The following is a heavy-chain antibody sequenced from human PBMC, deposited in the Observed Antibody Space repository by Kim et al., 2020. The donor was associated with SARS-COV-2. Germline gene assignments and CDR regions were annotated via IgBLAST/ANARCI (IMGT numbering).Heavy chain of an antibody. Sequence: GGSLRLSCAASGFTFDDYGMSWVRQAPGKGLEWVARIHWNGGSTGYADSVKGRFTISRDNAKNSLYLQMNSLRAEDTALYHCARERDGYNTLDYWGQGTLVTVSS. J-gene: IGHJ4*02. V-gene: IGHV3-20*01. CDR2: IHWNGGST. D-gene: IGHD5-12*01. CDR1: GFTFDDYG. CDR3: ARERDGYNTLDY.